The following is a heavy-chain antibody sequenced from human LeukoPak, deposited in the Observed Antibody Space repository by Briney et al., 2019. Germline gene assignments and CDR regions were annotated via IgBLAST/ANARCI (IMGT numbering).Heavy chain of an antibody. CDR2: ISGSGGST. D-gene: IGHD3-10*01. CDR3: AKDFGTYGSGSYTFDY. V-gene: IGHV3-23*01. CDR1: GFTFSSYA. Sequence: GGSLKLSCAASGFTFSSYAMSWVRQAPGKGLEWVSAISGSGGSTYYADSVKGRFTISRDNSKNTLYLQMNSLRAEDTAVYYCAKDFGTYGSGSYTFDYWGQGTLVTVSS. J-gene: IGHJ4*02.